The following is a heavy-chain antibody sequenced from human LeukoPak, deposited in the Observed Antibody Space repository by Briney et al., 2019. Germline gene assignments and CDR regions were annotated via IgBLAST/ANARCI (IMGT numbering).Heavy chain of an antibody. CDR3: AREWEPAAQYYYYYYYMDV. Sequence: GGSLRLSCAASGFTFSSYAMHWVRQAPGKGLEWVAVISYDGSNKYYADSVKGRFTISRDNSKNTLYLQMNSLRAEDTAVYYCAREWEPAAQYYYYYYYMDVWGKGTTVTVSS. CDR2: ISYDGSNK. D-gene: IGHD2-2*01. J-gene: IGHJ6*03. V-gene: IGHV3-30-3*01. CDR1: GFTFSSYA.